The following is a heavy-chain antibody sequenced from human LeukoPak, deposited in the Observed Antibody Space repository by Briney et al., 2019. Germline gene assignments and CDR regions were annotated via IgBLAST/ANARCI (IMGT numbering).Heavy chain of an antibody. D-gene: IGHD6-19*01. Sequence: ASVKVSCKASGYTFTSYGISWVRQAPGQGLEWMGWISAYNGNTNYAQKLQGRVTMTTDTSTSTAYMELRSLRPDDTAVYYCAALIQWLEEGDAFDIWGQGTMVTVSS. CDR3: AALIQWLEEGDAFDI. J-gene: IGHJ3*02. CDR2: ISAYNGNT. CDR1: GYTFTSYG. V-gene: IGHV1-18*01.